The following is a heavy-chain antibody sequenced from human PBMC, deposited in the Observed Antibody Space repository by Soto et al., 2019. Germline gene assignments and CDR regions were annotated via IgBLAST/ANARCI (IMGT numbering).Heavy chain of an antibody. CDR3: ARRTGTAPRFDY. Sequence: QVQLVESGGGVVQPGRSLRLSCSASGFTFSDFEMYWVRQAPGKGLDWVSFISSDGSNQYYAASVKGRFTVSRDNSKNTPFLLMNSLRPEDTAVYFCARRTGTAPRFDYWGQGTLVTVSS. CDR2: ISSDGSNQ. D-gene: IGHD1-7*01. J-gene: IGHJ4*02. CDR1: GFTFSDFE. V-gene: IGHV3-30-3*01.